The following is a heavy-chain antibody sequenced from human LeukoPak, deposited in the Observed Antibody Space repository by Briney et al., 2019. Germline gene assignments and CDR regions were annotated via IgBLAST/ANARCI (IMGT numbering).Heavy chain of an antibody. CDR2: ISSSSSYI. CDR1: GFTFSSHS. CDR3: ARELNAVAHS. V-gene: IGHV3-21*01. J-gene: IGHJ4*02. D-gene: IGHD6-19*01. Sequence: PGGSLRLSCAASGFTFSSHSLNWVRQAPGKGLEWVSSISSSSSYIYYADSVKGRFTISRDNAKNSLYLQMNSLRAEDTAVYYRARELNAVAHSWGQGTLVTVSS.